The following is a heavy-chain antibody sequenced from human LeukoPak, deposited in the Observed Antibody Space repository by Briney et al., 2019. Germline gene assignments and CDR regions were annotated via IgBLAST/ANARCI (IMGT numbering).Heavy chain of an antibody. CDR3: AVLMRHYGIDV. CDR2: INYDGHT. J-gene: IGHJ6*02. V-gene: IGHV4-34*01. D-gene: IGHD3-9*01. Sequence: SETLSLTCAVHGGSLSGNYWNWIRQTPGKGPEWLGDINYDGHTNYSPSLESRLTISVDSSKNQFAPTLRSVTAADAAVYYCAVLMRHYGIDVWGQGTTVTVSS. CDR1: GGSLSGNY.